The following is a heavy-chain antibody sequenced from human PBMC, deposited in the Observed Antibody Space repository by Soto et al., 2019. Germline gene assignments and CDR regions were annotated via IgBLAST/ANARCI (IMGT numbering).Heavy chain of an antibody. CDR2: IIPIFGTA. Sequence: SVKVSCKASGGTFGSYAISWVRQAPGQGLEWMGGIIPIFGTANYARKFQGRVTITADESTSTAYMELSSLRSEDTAVYYCARPTRYYYDSSGQSAWFDPWGQGTLVTVSS. J-gene: IGHJ5*02. D-gene: IGHD3-22*01. CDR3: ARPTRYYYDSSGQSAWFDP. V-gene: IGHV1-69*13. CDR1: GGTFGSYA.